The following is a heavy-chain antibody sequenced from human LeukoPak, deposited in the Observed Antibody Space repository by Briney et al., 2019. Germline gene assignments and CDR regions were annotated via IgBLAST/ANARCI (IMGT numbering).Heavy chain of an antibody. CDR2: IYYSGNT. J-gene: IGHJ2*01. V-gene: IGHV4-30-4*02. Sequence: SETLSLTCTVSGGSISSADYYWSWIRQPPGKGLEWIGYIYYSGNTYHNPSLKSRVTISVDTSKNQFSLKLSSVTAADTAVYYCARAVGARQEYFDLWGRGTLVTVSS. CDR3: ARAVGARQEYFDL. D-gene: IGHD1-26*01. CDR1: GGSISSADYY.